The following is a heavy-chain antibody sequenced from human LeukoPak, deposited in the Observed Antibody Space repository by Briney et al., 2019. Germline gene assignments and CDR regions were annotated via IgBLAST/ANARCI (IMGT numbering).Heavy chain of an antibody. Sequence: GGSLRLSCAASGFTFSSYAMSWVRQAPGKGLEWVAVISYDGSNKYYADSVKGRFTISRDNSKNTLYLQMNSLRAEDTAVYYCAKDRRSGYGQGDYWGQGTLVTVSS. D-gene: IGHD5-12*01. CDR1: GFTFSSYA. J-gene: IGHJ4*02. V-gene: IGHV3-30*18. CDR3: AKDRRSGYGQGDY. CDR2: ISYDGSNK.